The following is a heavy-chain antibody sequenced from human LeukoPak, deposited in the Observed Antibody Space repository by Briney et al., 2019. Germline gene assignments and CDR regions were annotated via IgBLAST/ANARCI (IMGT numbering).Heavy chain of an antibody. J-gene: IGHJ4*02. V-gene: IGHV3-23*01. D-gene: IGHD6-19*01. CDR2: ISGSGGST. CDR3: ARPKYSSGWYVQYYFDY. Sequence: GGSLRLSCAASGFTFSSYGMHWVRQAPGKGLEWVSAISGSGGSTYYADSVKGRFTISRDNSKNTLYLQMNSLRAEDTAVYYCARPKYSSGWYVQYYFDYWGQGTLVTVSS. CDR1: GFTFSSYG.